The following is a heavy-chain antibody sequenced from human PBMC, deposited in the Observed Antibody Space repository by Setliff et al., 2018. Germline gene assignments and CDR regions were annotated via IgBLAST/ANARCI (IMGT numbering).Heavy chain of an antibody. J-gene: IGHJ4*02. D-gene: IGHD3-22*01. CDR2: VSGSGMTR. CDR3: ARADSDSYYPYYFDF. Sequence: PGGSLRLSCTASGFTFRKHALAWVRQAPGKGLQWVSSVSGSGMTRDYTDSVKGRFTVSRDSSQNKIHLQMDSLRAEDTSKYFCARADSDSYYPYYFDFWGQGVLVTVSS. V-gene: IGHV3-23*01. CDR1: GFTFRKHA.